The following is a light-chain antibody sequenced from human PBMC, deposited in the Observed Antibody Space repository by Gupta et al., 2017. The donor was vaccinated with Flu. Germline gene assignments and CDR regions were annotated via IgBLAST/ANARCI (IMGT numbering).Light chain of an antibody. J-gene: IGLJ2*01. V-gene: IGLV2-14*01. CDR3: SSYTSGSAIIVV. CDR2: AFS. Sequence: QSALTQPASVSGSPGQSIPISCTATSSDVGAYKYVPWYQQRPGKAPKLLIYAFSNRPSGVSERFSGSKSGDTASLTISGLQAEDEADYYCSSYTSGSAIIVVFGGGTKLTVL. CDR1: SSDVGAYKY.